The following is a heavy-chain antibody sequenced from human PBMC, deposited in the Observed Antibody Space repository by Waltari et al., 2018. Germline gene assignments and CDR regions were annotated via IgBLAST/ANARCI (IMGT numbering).Heavy chain of an antibody. J-gene: IGHJ6*02. CDR2: ISGTGEKT. V-gene: IGHV3-23*01. Sequence: LESGGGLVQPGGSLKRSCVASGYVFSIDALSGVRQAPGKGLEWVSGISGTGEKTYYTDSVQGRFTISRDKSTSTLYLHMTSLRAEDTAVYYCARERVVVGGLYFYPMDVWGQGTTVIVSS. CDR1: GYVFSIDA. CDR3: ARERVVVGGLYFYPMDV. D-gene: IGHD2-2*01.